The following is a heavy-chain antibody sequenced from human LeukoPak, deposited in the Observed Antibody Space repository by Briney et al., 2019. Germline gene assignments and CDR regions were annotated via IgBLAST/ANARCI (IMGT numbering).Heavy chain of an antibody. Sequence: GGSLRLSCAASGFTFSSYWMHWVRQAPGKGLVWVSRINSDRSSTSYADSVKGRFTISRDNAKNTLYLQMNSLRAEDTAVYYCARTRYGGYAVDYWGQGTLVTVSS. J-gene: IGHJ4*02. CDR1: GFTFSSYW. D-gene: IGHD5-12*01. V-gene: IGHV3-74*01. CDR3: ARTRYGGYAVDY. CDR2: INSDRSST.